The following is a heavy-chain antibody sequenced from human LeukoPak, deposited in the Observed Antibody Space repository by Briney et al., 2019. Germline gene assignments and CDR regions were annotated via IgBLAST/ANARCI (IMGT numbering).Heavy chain of an antibody. V-gene: IGHV6-1*01. Sequence: SQTLSLTCAISGDSVSSNSAAWNWIRQSPSRGLEWLGRTYYRSKWYNDYAVSVKSRITINPDTSKDQFSLQLNSVTPEDTALDYCAREGDCSRTSCYADYWGQGTLVTVSS. CDR3: AREGDCSRTSCYADY. J-gene: IGHJ4*01. CDR2: TYYRSKWYN. CDR1: GDSVSSNSAA. D-gene: IGHD2-2*01.